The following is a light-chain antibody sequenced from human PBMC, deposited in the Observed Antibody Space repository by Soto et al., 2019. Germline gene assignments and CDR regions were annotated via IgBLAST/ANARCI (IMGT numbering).Light chain of an antibody. J-gene: IGLJ3*02. CDR1: RTNIGTNY. Sequence: QSVLTQPPSASRTPGQTVTISCSGSRTNIGTNYVYWYQQFPGTAPKLLIFANNKRPSGVPERFSASKSGTSASLAISGVRSEDEAEYFCSAWDDRLSVVFGGGTKLTVL. V-gene: IGLV1-47*02. CDR3: SAWDDRLSVV. CDR2: ANN.